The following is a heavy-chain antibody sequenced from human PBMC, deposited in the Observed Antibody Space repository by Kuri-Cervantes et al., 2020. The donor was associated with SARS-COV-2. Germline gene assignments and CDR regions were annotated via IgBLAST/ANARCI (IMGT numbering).Heavy chain of an antibody. D-gene: IGHD3-22*01. CDR1: GFSLSTSGMC. Sequence: SGPTLVKPTQTLTLTCTFSGFSLSTSGMCVSWIRQPPGKALEWLARIDWDDDKYYSTSLKTRLTISKDTSKNQVVLTMTNMDPVDTATYYCALADDSSGYYRRWGQGTRVTVSS. CDR3: ALADDSSGYYRR. J-gene: IGHJ4*02. V-gene: IGHV2-70*11. CDR2: IDWDDDK.